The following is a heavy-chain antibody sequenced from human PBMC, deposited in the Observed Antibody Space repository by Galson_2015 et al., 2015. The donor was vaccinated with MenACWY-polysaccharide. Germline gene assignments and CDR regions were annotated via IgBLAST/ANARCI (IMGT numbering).Heavy chain of an antibody. CDR1: GGSISSSSYY. CDR2: IYYSGST. Sequence: SETLSLTCTVSGGSISSSSYYWGWIRQPPGKGLEWIGSIYYSGSTYYNPSLKSRVTISVDTSKNQFSLKLSSVTAADTAVYYCAREDTAIVTDYYGMDVWGQGTTVTVSS. J-gene: IGHJ6*02. D-gene: IGHD5-18*01. CDR3: AREDTAIVTDYYGMDV. V-gene: IGHV4-39*01.